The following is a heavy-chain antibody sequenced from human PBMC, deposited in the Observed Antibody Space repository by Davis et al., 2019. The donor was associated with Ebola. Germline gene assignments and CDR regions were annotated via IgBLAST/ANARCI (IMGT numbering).Heavy chain of an antibody. V-gene: IGHV5-51*01. Sequence: GGSLRLSCKGSGYSFTTYWIAWVRHMPGKGLEWMGIIYPGDSDARYSPSLQGQVSISADKSISTAYLQWSSLKASDTAMYYCARVGAMGSPGGYYYGMDVWGKGTTVTVSS. J-gene: IGHJ6*04. CDR2: IYPGDSDA. CDR3: ARVGAMGSPGGYYYGMDV. CDR1: GYSFTTYW. D-gene: IGHD5-18*01.